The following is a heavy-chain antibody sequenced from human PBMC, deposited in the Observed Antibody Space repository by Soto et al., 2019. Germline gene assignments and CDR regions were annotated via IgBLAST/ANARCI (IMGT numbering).Heavy chain of an antibody. CDR2: ISYDGSNK. CDR3: AKDMPPKGVAGEFDY. CDR1: GFTFSSYG. D-gene: IGHD6-19*01. Sequence: QVQLVESGGGVVQPGRSLRLSCAASGFTFSSYGMHWVRQAPGKGLEWVAVISYDGSNKYYADSVKGRFTISRDNSKNTLYLQMNSLRAEDTAVYYCAKDMPPKGVAGEFDYWGQGTLVTVSS. J-gene: IGHJ4*02. V-gene: IGHV3-30*18.